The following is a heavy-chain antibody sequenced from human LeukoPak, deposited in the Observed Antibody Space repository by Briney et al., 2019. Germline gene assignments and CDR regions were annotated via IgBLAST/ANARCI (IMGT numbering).Heavy chain of an antibody. CDR2: IYYSGST. D-gene: IGHD6-13*01. CDR1: GGSISSYY. J-gene: IGHJ6*02. V-gene: IGHV4-59*08. CDR3: ARAAYGMDV. Sequence: PSETLSLTCTVSGGSISSYYWSWIRQPPGKGLEWIGYIYYSGSTNYNPSLKSRVTISVDTSKNQFSLKLSSVTAADTAVYCCARAAYGMDVWGQGTTVTVSS.